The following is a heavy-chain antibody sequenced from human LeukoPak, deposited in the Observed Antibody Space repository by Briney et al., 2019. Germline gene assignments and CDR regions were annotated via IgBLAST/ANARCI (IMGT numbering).Heavy chain of an antibody. CDR3: ARPKIDSSGYYYPYYFDY. CDR1: GYTFTGYY. V-gene: IGHV1-2*02. D-gene: IGHD3-22*01. J-gene: IGHJ4*02. Sequence: ASVKVSCKASGYTFTGYYMHWVRQAPGQGLEWMGWINPNSGGTNYAQKLQGRVTMTTDTSTSTAYMELRSLRSDDTAVYYCARPKIDSSGYYYPYYFDYWGQGTLVTVSS. CDR2: INPNSGGT.